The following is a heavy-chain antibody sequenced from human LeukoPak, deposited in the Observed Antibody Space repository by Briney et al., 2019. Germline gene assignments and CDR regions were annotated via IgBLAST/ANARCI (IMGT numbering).Heavy chain of an antibody. D-gene: IGHD3-22*01. V-gene: IGHV3-21*01. CDR3: ARDSGDSSGYSPG. J-gene: IGHJ4*02. Sequence: GESLRLSCAASGFTFSSYSMNWVRQAPGKGLEWVSSISSSSSYIYYADSVKGRFTISRDNAKNSLYLQMNSLRAEDTAVYYCARDSGDSSGYSPGWGQGTLVTVSS. CDR2: ISSSSSYI. CDR1: GFTFSSYS.